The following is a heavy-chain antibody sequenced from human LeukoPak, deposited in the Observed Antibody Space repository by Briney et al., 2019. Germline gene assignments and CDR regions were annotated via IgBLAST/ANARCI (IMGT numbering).Heavy chain of an antibody. CDR1: GFTVSSYY. CDR3: ARDSVGVVVVVPAAPDY. Sequence: PGGSLRLSCAASGFTVSSYYMSWVRQVPGKGLEWVSITYTGGTTDYADSVKGRFTISRDNSKNTLYLQMNSLRAEDTAVYYCARDSVGVVVVVPAAPDYWGQGTLVTVSS. V-gene: IGHV3-53*01. J-gene: IGHJ4*02. CDR2: TYTGGTT. D-gene: IGHD2-2*01.